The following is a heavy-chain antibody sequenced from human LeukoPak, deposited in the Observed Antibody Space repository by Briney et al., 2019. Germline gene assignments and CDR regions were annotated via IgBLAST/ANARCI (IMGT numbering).Heavy chain of an antibody. V-gene: IGHV1-18*01. Sequence: ASVKVSCKASGYTFTSYGISWVRQAPGQGLEWMGWISAYNGNTNYAQKLQGRVTMTTDTSTSTAYMELRSLRSDDTAVYYCARDRFQGSGWSLPLDYWGQGTLVTVSS. CDR1: GYTFTSYG. D-gene: IGHD6-19*01. CDR2: ISAYNGNT. CDR3: ARDRFQGSGWSLPLDY. J-gene: IGHJ4*02.